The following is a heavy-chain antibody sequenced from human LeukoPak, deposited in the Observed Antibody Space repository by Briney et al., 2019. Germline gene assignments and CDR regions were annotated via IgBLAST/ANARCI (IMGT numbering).Heavy chain of an antibody. CDR3: ARRSSSSGYYYYMDV. V-gene: IGHV4-39*01. Sequence: SETLSLTCTVSGGSINSNNYFWGWFRQPPGKGLEWIGSISYSGSTYYNPSVQSRVTISEDTSRNQFFLKLTSLTAADTAVFYCARRSSSSGYYYYMDVWGKGTTVTVSS. D-gene: IGHD6-6*01. J-gene: IGHJ6*03. CDR2: ISYSGST. CDR1: GGSINSNNYF.